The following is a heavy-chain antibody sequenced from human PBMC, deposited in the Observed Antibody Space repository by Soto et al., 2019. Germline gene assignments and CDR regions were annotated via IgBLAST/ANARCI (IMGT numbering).Heavy chain of an antibody. Sequence: EVQLVESGGGLVQPGGSLRLSCAASGFTFSSYAMHWVRQAPGKGLEYVSAISSNGGSTYYANSVKGRFTISRDNSKNTLYLQMGSLRAEDMAVYYCARDLNHEGSGCDRNYYMDVWGKGTTVTVSS. V-gene: IGHV3-64*01. CDR1: GFTFSSYA. CDR3: ARDLNHEGSGCDRNYYMDV. D-gene: IGHD5-12*01. CDR2: ISSNGGST. J-gene: IGHJ6*03.